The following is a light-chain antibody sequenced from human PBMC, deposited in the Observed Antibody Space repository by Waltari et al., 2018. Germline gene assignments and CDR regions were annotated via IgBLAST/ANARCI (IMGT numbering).Light chain of an antibody. CDR3: NSYTGSNSWV. Sequence: QSALTQPASVSGSPGQSITISCTGTNSDIGFYNYVSWYRQYPGKAPKLIIYAVSERPSGVSSRFSAAKSGNTASLTISGLQADDEADYYCNSYTGSNSWVFGGGTKVTVL. CDR2: AVS. J-gene: IGLJ3*02. CDR1: NSDIGFYNY. V-gene: IGLV2-14*01.